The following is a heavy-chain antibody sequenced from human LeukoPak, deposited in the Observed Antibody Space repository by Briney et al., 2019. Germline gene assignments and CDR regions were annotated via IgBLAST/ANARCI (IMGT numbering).Heavy chain of an antibody. CDR1: GYSFTSYW. V-gene: IGHV5-51*01. D-gene: IGHD1-26*01. CDR3: ARRVAGSYHDAFDI. J-gene: IGHJ3*02. CDR2: IYPGDSDT. Sequence: NPGESLKISCTGSGYSFTSYWIGWVRQMPGKGLEWMGIIYPGDSDTRYSPSFQGQVTISADKSISTAYLQWSSLRAPDTAMYYCARRVAGSYHDAFDIWGQGTMVTVSS.